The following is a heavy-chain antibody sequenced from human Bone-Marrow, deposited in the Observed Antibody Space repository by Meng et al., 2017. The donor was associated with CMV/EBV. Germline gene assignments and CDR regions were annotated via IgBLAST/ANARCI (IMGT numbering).Heavy chain of an antibody. D-gene: IGHD2-2*01. V-gene: IGHV3-7*01. CDR3: ARDLRGGYCSSTSCPDNYYYYYGMDV. Sequence: GESLKISCAASGFTFSSYSMNWVRQAPGKGLEWVANIKQDGSEKYYVDYVKGRFTISRDNAKNSLYLQMNSLRAEDTAVYYCARDLRGGYCSSTSCPDNYYYYYGMDVWGQGTTVSVSS. J-gene: IGHJ6*02. CDR1: GFTFSSYS. CDR2: IKQDGSEK.